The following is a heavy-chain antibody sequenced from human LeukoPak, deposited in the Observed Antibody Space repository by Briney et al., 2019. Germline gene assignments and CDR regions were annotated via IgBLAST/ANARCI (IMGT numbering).Heavy chain of an antibody. CDR1: GYTFTGYY. CDR3: ARMWSTATSGWNWFDP. V-gene: IGHV1-2*02. D-gene: IGHD6-13*01. Sequence: ASVKVSCKASGYTFTGYYIHWVRQAPGQGLEWMGWINPSSGDTNYAQKFQGRVTMTRDTSISTAYMELSSLRSDDTAMYYCARMWSTATSGWNWFDPWGQGTLVTVSS. J-gene: IGHJ5*02. CDR2: INPSSGDT.